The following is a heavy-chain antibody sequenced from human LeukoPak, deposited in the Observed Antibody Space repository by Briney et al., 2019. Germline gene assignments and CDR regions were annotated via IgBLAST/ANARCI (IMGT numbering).Heavy chain of an antibody. Sequence: PSETLSLTCTVSGGSISSGSYYWSWIRQPAGKGLEWIGRIYTSGSTNYNPSLKSRVTISVDTSKNQFSLKLSSVTAADTAVYYCAREMEQQLGSESNWFDPWGQGTLVTVSS. J-gene: IGHJ5*02. CDR2: IYTSGST. V-gene: IGHV4-61*02. CDR3: AREMEQQLGSESNWFDP. CDR1: GGSISSGSYY. D-gene: IGHD6-13*01.